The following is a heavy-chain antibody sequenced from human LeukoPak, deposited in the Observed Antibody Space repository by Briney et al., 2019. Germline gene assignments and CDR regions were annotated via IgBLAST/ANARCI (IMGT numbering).Heavy chain of an antibody. Sequence: PSETLSLTCTVSGGSISSSSYYWGWIRQPPGKGLEWIGSIYYSGSTYYNPSLKSRVTISVDTSKNQFSLKLSSVTAADTAVYYCAKDLGTGHRSYYDFWSGSLRWFDPWGQGTLVTVSS. V-gene: IGHV4-39*07. D-gene: IGHD3-3*01. CDR2: IYYSGST. J-gene: IGHJ5*02. CDR1: GGSISSSSYY. CDR3: AKDLGTGHRSYYDFWSGSLRWFDP.